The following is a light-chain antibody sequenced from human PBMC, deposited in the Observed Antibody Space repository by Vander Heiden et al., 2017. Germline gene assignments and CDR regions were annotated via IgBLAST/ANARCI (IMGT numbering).Light chain of an antibody. Sequence: QSILTQPPSAPGTTGPRVTIHCSGSSSNIGAGHVNWYHQLPGAATKVLIFETSQRRSGGAVRCSGSKSGTSATLAISGRRSDDEADYYCASSDDSRSVVLFGGGTRLTVL. CDR3: ASSDDSRSVVL. CDR1: SSNIGAGH. J-gene: IGLJ3*02. V-gene: IGLV1-47*01. CDR2: ETS.